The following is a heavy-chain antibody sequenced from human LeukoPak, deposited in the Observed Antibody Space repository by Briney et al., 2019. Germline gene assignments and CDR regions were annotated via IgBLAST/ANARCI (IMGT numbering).Heavy chain of an antibody. J-gene: IGHJ3*02. D-gene: IGHD2-21*01. CDR2: IGTDGYNT. CDR3: ARVGDEDAFDI. CDR1: GFTFSSFG. Sequence: GGSLRLSCAASGFTFSSFGMHWVRQALGKGLEYVSAIGTDGYNTYYADSVKGRFTIFRDNSKNTLYLQMGSLRAEDMAVYYCARVGDEDAFDIWGQGTMVTVSS. V-gene: IGHV3-64*02.